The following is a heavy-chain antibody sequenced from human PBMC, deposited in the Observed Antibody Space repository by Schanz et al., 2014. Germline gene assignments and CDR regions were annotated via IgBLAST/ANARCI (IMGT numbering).Heavy chain of an antibody. D-gene: IGHD3-9*01. V-gene: IGHV4-30-2*01. Sequence: QLQLQESGSGLVEPSQTLSLTCGVSGGSISSGGYSWTWIRQPPGKGLEWIGYIFHSGTTFYNPSLNSRVTISVDRSKTQFSLKLSAVTAADTAVYYCARQFYDILTGYWFPYYFDYWGQGTLVTVSS. J-gene: IGHJ4*02. CDR2: IFHSGTT. CDR3: ARQFYDILTGYWFPYYFDY. CDR1: GGSISSGGYS.